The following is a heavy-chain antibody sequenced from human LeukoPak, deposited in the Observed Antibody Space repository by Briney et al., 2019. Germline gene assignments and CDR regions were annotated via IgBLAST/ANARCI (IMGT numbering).Heavy chain of an antibody. CDR3: ARDGSSSWYVDY. J-gene: IGHJ4*02. Sequence: SETLSLTCTVSGGSISSYYWSWLRQPPGKGPEWIGYIYYSGSTNYNPSLKSRDTISVDTSKNQFSLKLSSVTAADTAVYYCARDGSSSWYVDYWGQGTLVTVSS. CDR2: IYYSGST. V-gene: IGHV4-59*01. CDR1: GGSISSYY. D-gene: IGHD6-13*01.